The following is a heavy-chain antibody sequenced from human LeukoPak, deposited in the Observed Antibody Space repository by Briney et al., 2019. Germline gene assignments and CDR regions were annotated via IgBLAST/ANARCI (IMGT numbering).Heavy chain of an antibody. Sequence: PGGSLRLSCAASGFTFSSYGMHWVRQAPGKGLEWVAVIWYDGSNKYYADSVKGRFTISRDNSKNTLYLQMNSLRAEDTAVYYCARGVPRRRYFDYWGQGTLVTVSS. V-gene: IGHV3-33*01. CDR1: GFTFSSYG. CDR3: ARGVPRRRYFDY. CDR2: IWYDGSNK. J-gene: IGHJ4*02.